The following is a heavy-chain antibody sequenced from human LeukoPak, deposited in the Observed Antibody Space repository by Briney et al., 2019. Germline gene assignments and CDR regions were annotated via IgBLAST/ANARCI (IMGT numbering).Heavy chain of an antibody. Sequence: PSETLSLTCTVSGGSISSYYWSWIRQPPGKGLEWIGYIYYSGSTNYNPSLKSRVTISVDTSKNQFSLKLSSVTAADTAVYYCASASITMVRGVILTSFDYWGQGTLVTVSS. J-gene: IGHJ4*02. CDR3: ASASITMVRGVILTSFDY. D-gene: IGHD3-10*01. V-gene: IGHV4-59*01. CDR2: IYYSGST. CDR1: GGSISSYY.